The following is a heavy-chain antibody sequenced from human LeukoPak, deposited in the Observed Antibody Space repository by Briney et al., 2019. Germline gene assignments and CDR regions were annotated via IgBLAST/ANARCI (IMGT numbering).Heavy chain of an antibody. Sequence: PGGSLRLSCSASGFTFTSYAINWVRQAPGKGLEWVSAINGSGGSTYYADSVKGRFTISRDNSKNTLYLQMNSLRAEDTAVYYCAKEAFLWFGNNWFDPWGQGTLVTVSS. D-gene: IGHD3-10*01. J-gene: IGHJ5*02. CDR2: INGSGGST. CDR1: GFTFTSYA. CDR3: AKEAFLWFGNNWFDP. V-gene: IGHV3-23*01.